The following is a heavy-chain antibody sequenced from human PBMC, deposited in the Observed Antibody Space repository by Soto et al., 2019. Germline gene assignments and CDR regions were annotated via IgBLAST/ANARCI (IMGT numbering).Heavy chain of an antibody. V-gene: IGHV1-2*02. CDR3: AKDLTRQLAYWLDP. D-gene: IGHD6-6*01. J-gene: IGHJ5*02. CDR1: GFSFTGYY. CDR2: INAHSGGT. Sequence: ASVKVSCKASGFSFTGYYIHWLRQAPGQGLEWMGWINAHSGGTEYAQKFQGRGTLTRDTSIATAYLTLTSLTSDDTALYYCAKDLTRQLAYWLDPWGQGTKVTVSS.